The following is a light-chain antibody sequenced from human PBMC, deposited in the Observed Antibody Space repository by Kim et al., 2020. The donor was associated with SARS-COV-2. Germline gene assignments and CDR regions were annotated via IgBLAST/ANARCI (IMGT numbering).Light chain of an antibody. CDR2: GAS. CDR3: QQYRSSPIT. J-gene: IGKJ5*01. CDR1: QSVSSY. Sequence: EIVLTQSPGTLSLSPGERATLSCRASQSVSSYLAWYQQKPGQAPRLLIYGASSRATGIPDRFSGSGSGTDFTLTIGRLEPEDFAVYYCQQYRSSPITFGQGTRLEIK. V-gene: IGKV3-20*01.